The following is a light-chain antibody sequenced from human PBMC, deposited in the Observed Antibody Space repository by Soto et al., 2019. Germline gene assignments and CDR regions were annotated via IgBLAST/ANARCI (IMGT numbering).Light chain of an antibody. CDR1: SGHSNYA. V-gene: IGLV4-69*01. CDR3: QTWGTGIQV. CDR2: LNSDGSH. Sequence: QTVVTQSPSASASLGASVKLTCTLSSGHSNYAIAWHQQRPEKGPRYLMKLNSDGSHSKGDGIPDRFSGSSSGAERYLTISSLQSEDEGDYYCQTWGTGIQVFGGGTKLTVL. J-gene: IGLJ2*01.